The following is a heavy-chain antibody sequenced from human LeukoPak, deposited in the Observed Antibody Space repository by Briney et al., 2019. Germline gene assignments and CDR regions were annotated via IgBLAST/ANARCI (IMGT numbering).Heavy chain of an antibody. CDR2: INHSGST. J-gene: IGHJ4*02. Sequence: SETLSLTCAVSGGSFSGYYWSWIRQPPGKGLEWIGEINHSGSTDYNPSLKSRVTISVDTSKNQFSLKLSSVTAADTAVYYCASTTSRGSSHFHYWGQGTLVTVSS. CDR1: GGSFSGYY. V-gene: IGHV4-34*01. D-gene: IGHD6-13*01. CDR3: ASTTSRGSSHFHY.